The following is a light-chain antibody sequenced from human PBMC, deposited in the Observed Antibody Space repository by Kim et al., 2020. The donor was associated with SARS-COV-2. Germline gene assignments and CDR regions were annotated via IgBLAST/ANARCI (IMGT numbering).Light chain of an antibody. Sequence: SVAPEERATLSCRTSQSVSNNLAWYRQKPGQAPRLLSYGASTRATGIPARFSGSGSGTEFTLTISSLQSEDFAVYYCQHYNNWPSFGQGTRLEIK. CDR1: QSVSNN. V-gene: IGKV3-15*01. CDR3: QHYNNWPS. J-gene: IGKJ5*01. CDR2: GAS.